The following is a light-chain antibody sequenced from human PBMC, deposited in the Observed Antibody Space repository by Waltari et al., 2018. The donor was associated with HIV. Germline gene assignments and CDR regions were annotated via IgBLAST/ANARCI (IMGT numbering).Light chain of an antibody. J-gene: IGLJ2*01. CDR1: SSDVGGYNY. CDR3: SSYAGSNNLV. Sequence: QPPSASGSPGQSVTISCTGTSSDVGGYNYVSWYQQHPGKAPKLMIYEVSKRPSGVPDRFFGSKSGNTASLTVSGLQAEDEADYYCSSYAGSNNLVFGGGTKLTVL. CDR2: EVS. V-gene: IGLV2-8*01.